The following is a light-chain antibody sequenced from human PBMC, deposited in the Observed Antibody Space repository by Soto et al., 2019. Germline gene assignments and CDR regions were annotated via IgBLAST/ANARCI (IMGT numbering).Light chain of an antibody. CDR3: CSYATTTL. CDR1: SSDVGSYDL. J-gene: IGLJ2*01. Sequence: QSALTQPASVSGSPGQSITISCTGTSSDVGSYDLVSWYQQHPGNAPKLMIYEVSKRPSGVSDRFSGSKSGNTASLTISGLQADDEADYYCCSYATTTLFGAGTKVTVL. V-gene: IGLV2-23*02. CDR2: EVS.